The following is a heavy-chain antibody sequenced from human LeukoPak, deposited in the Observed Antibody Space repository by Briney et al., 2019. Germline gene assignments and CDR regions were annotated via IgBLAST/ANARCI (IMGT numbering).Heavy chain of an antibody. Sequence: ASVKVSCKASGYTFTSYYMHWARQAPGQGLEWMGIINPSGGSTSYAQKFQGRVTMTRDTSTSTVYMELSSLRSEDTAVYYCARDLRSGGDFDIWGQGTMVTVSS. CDR1: GYTFTSYY. V-gene: IGHV1-46*01. J-gene: IGHJ3*02. CDR2: INPSGGST. CDR3: ARDLRSGGDFDI. D-gene: IGHD2-15*01.